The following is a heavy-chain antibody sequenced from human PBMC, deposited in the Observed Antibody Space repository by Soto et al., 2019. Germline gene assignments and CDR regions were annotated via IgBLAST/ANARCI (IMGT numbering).Heavy chain of an antibody. CDR3: ARDSGSYDSDV. CDR1: GFTFSRYN. J-gene: IGHJ6*04. D-gene: IGHD5-12*01. V-gene: IGHV3-48*01. Sequence: EVHVVESGGGLVRPGGSLRLSCAASGFTFSRYNMNWVRQAPGKGLEWVSYIGTSGSPIYYADSVKGRFTISRDNAKNSLYLQMDSLRAEDTAVYYCARDSGSYDSDVWGKGTTVTVSS. CDR2: IGTSGSPI.